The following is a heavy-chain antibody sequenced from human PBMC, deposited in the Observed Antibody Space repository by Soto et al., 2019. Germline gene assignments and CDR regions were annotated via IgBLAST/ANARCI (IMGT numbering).Heavy chain of an antibody. Sequence: QVQLQESGPGLVKPSETLSLTCTVSGGSISSYYWSWIRPPPGKGLEWIGYIYYSGSTNYNPSLKSRVTISVDTSKNQFSLKLSSVTAADTAVYYCARDPDWNGWFDPWGQGTLVTVSS. D-gene: IGHD1-1*01. V-gene: IGHV4-59*01. CDR3: ARDPDWNGWFDP. J-gene: IGHJ5*02. CDR1: GGSISSYY. CDR2: IYYSGST.